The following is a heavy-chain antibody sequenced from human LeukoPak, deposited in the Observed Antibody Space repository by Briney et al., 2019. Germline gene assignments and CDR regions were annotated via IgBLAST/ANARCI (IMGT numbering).Heavy chain of an antibody. D-gene: IGHD2-15*01. CDR3: ARGYCLNGKCPFAFDS. J-gene: IGHJ4*02. CDR2: IYIGGNT. CDR1: GFTLSSSY. Sequence: PGGSLRLSCAASGFTLSSSYMAWVRRAPGRGLEGVSIIYIGGNTFLADSVKGRFTISRDSSKTTLYLQMKRLTDEDRAVYYCARGYCLNGKCPFAFDSWGQGTLVTVSS. V-gene: IGHV3-66*02.